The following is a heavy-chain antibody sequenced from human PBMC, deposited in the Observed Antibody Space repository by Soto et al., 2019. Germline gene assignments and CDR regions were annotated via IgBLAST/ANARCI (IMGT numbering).Heavy chain of an antibody. Sequence: SVKVSCKASGGTFSSYAISWVRQAPGQGLEWMGGIIPIFGTANYAQKFQGRVTITADESMSTAYMGLSSLRSEDTAVYYCAREDPNTYGDGTADGMDVWGQGTTVTVSS. CDR1: GGTFSSYA. V-gene: IGHV1-69*13. CDR2: IIPIFGTA. D-gene: IGHD4-17*01. J-gene: IGHJ6*02. CDR3: AREDPNTYGDGTADGMDV.